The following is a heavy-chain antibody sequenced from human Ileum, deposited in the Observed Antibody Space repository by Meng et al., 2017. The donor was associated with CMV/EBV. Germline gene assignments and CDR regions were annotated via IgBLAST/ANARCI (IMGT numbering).Heavy chain of an antibody. J-gene: IGHJ5*02. D-gene: IGHD6-6*01. CDR1: GFSLTTNIES. Sequence: QMPLKESGPTVVKPTQTLTLTCTFSGFSLTTNIESVGWIRQPPGKALEWLALIHGGGGKQYSPSLQSRLTATRDTSKNQVVLTMTNMDPVDTATYYCVHRYSSSSGQVSWGQGTLVTVSS. CDR2: IHGGGGK. V-gene: IGHV2-5*02. CDR3: VHRYSSSSGQVS.